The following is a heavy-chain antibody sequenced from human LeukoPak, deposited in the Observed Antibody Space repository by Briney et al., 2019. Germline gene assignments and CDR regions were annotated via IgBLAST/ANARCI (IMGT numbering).Heavy chain of an antibody. CDR1: GYTFTTYD. D-gene: IGHD6-13*01. V-gene: IGHV1-8*01. Sequence: GSVKVSCKASGYTFTTYDINWVRKATGQGLEWMGWMNPNSGNTGYAQKFQGRVTMTRNTSISTAYMELSSLRSEDTVVYYCASEIAAAGTAWDYWGQGTLVTVSS. CDR2: MNPNSGNT. J-gene: IGHJ4*02. CDR3: ASEIAAAGTAWDY.